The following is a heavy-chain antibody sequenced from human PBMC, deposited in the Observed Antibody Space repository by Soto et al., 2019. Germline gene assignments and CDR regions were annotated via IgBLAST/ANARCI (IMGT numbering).Heavy chain of an antibody. J-gene: IGHJ4*02. CDR2: IYYSGST. V-gene: IGHV4-61*01. CDR3: ARDCYYDSSGYYFDY. Sequence: PSETLSLTCTVSGGSVSSGSYYWSWIRQPPGKGLEWIGYIYYSGSTKYNPSLKSRVTISVDTSKNQISLKLSSVTAADTAVYYCARDCYYDSSGYYFDYWGQGTLVTVSS. D-gene: IGHD3-22*01. CDR1: GGSVSSGSYY.